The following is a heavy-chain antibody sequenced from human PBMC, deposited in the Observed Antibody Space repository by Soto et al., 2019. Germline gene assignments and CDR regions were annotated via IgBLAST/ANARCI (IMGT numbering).Heavy chain of an antibody. J-gene: IGHJ6*02. CDR3: ARDREMATISGYYGMDV. V-gene: IGHV4-31*03. CDR2: ISYTGST. CDR1: GGSISSGGYY. D-gene: IGHD5-12*01. Sequence: QVQLQESGPGLVKPSQTLSLTCTVSGGSISSGGYYWIWIRQHPGKGLEWIGYISYTGSTYYNPSLMSRVTLSVDTSKNQFSLKLSSVTGADTAVYYCARDREMATISGYYGMDVWGQGTTVTVSS.